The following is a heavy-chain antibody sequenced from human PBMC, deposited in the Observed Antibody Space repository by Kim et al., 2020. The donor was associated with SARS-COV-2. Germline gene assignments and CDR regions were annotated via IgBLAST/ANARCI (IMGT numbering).Heavy chain of an antibody. CDR3: ARGSSSGSTSPY. Sequence: GGSLRLSCAASGFTFSSYSMNWVRQAPGKGLEWVSSISSSSSYIYYADSVKGRFTISRDNAKNSLYLQMNSLRAEDTAVYYCARGSSSGSTSPYWGQGTLVTVSS. D-gene: IGHD3-22*01. CDR1: GFTFSSYS. V-gene: IGHV3-21*01. CDR2: ISSSSSYI. J-gene: IGHJ4*02.